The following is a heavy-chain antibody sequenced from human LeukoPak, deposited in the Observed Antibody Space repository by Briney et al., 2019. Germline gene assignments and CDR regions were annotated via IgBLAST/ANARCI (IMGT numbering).Heavy chain of an antibody. J-gene: IGHJ5*02. CDR3: AREISGTTGLDP. D-gene: IGHD3-10*01. V-gene: IGHV1-69*04. CDR1: GGTYRGYA. CDR2: IIPLAGTR. Sequence: ASVKVSCKASGGTYRGYAITWVRQAPGQGLEWMGRIIPLAGTRNYAQKFQGRVTISADKATTTGYMELSSLRSEDTAVYYCAREISGTTGLDPWGQGTLVTVSS.